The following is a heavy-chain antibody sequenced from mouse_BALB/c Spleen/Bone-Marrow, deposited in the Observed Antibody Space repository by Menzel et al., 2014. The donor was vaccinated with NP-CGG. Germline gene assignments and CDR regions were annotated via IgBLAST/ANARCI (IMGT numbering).Heavy chain of an antibody. Sequence: EVQLQQSGGGLVQPGGSRKLSCAASGFTFSSFGMHWARQAPEKGLEWVAYISSGSTAICYADTVKGRFTISRDNPKNTLFLQMTSLRSEDTAMYYCARGGNWDDFDVWGAGTTVTVSS. CDR3: ARGGNWDDFDV. CDR2: ISSGSTAI. J-gene: IGHJ1*01. V-gene: IGHV5-17*02. D-gene: IGHD4-1*01. CDR1: GFTFSSFG.